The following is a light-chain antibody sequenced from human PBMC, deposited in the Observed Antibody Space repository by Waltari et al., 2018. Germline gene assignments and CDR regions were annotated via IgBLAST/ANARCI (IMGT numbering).Light chain of an antibody. J-gene: IGLJ2*01. CDR2: DDR. CDR1: KLGGQT. Sequence: SHVLTQPPSVSVAPGKTARITCGGNKLGGQTVHLYQQKPGQAPLLVIYDDRDRPSGIPERFSASNSGNTATLTISRVEGEDEADYYCQVWDTTSDHVVFGGGTQLTVL. V-gene: IGLV3-21*03. CDR3: QVWDTTSDHVV.